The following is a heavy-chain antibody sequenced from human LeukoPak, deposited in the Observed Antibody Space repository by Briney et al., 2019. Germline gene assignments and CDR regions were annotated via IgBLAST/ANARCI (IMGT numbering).Heavy chain of an antibody. CDR2: IYYSGST. D-gene: IGHD3/OR15-3a*01. Sequence: SETLSLTCTVSGGSISSYYWSWIRQPPGKGLEWIGYIYYSGSTNYDPSLESRVTISVDTSKNQFSLKLSSVTAADTAVYYCARDRSWAGFDYWGQGTLVTVSS. CDR1: GGSISSYY. J-gene: IGHJ4*02. CDR3: ARDRSWAGFDY. V-gene: IGHV4-59*12.